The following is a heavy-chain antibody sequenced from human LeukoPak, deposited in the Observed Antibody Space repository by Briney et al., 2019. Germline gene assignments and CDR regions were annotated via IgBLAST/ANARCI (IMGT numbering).Heavy chain of an antibody. D-gene: IGHD1-26*01. V-gene: IGHV3-23*01. CDR2: ISGSGGST. Sequence: GGSLRLSCAASGFAFNTYAMSWVRQAPGKGLEWVSTISGSGGSTYYADSVKGRFTISRDNSKNTLYLQMNSLRVEDTAVYYCAKGESGSYLTDAFDIWGQGTMVTVSS. J-gene: IGHJ3*02. CDR1: GFAFNTYA. CDR3: AKGESGSYLTDAFDI.